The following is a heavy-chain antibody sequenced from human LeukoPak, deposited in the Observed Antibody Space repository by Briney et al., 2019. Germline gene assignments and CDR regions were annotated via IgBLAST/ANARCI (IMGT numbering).Heavy chain of an antibody. CDR2: IKSKVDGGTT. V-gene: IGHV3-15*01. CDR1: GFTFSDAW. J-gene: IGHJ3*02. Sequence: PGGSLRLSCAASGFTFSDAWMNWVRQAPGKGLEWVGRIKSKVDGGTTDYAAPVKGRFTISRHDSESTLYLQMNSLKTEDTALYYCATEANAGVVYAFDIWGQGTMVTVSS. D-gene: IGHD2-15*01. CDR3: ATEANAGVVYAFDI.